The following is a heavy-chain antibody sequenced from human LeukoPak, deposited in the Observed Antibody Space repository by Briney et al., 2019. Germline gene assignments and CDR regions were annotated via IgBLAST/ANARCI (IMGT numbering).Heavy chain of an antibody. CDR3: ARVSPLYQLLESSDAFDI. CDR2: INHSGST. V-gene: IGHV4-39*07. D-gene: IGHD2-2*01. Sequence: PSETLSLTCTVSGGSITSSPYYWGWIRQPPGKGLEWIGEINHSGSTNYNPSLKSRVTISVDTSKNQFSLKLSSVTAADTAVYYCARVSPLYQLLESSDAFDIWGQGTMVTVSS. CDR1: GGSITSSPYY. J-gene: IGHJ3*02.